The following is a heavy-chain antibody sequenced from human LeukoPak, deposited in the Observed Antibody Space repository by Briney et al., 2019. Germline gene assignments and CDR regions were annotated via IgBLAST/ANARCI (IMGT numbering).Heavy chain of an antibody. Sequence: GGSLRLSCAASGFTFSSYSVNWVREAPGKGLEWVSYISSSSSTIYYADSVKGRVTISRDNAKNSLYLQMNSLRDEDTAVYYCAGLEFDDYWGQGTLVTVSS. CDR2: ISSSSSTI. D-gene: IGHD1-1*01. V-gene: IGHV3-48*02. J-gene: IGHJ4*02. CDR1: GFTFSSYS. CDR3: AGLEFDDY.